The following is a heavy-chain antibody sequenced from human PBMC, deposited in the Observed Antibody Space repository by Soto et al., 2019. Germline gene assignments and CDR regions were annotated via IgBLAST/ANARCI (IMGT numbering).Heavy chain of an antibody. CDR1: GGTFSSYA. J-gene: IGHJ4*02. CDR2: IIPIFGTA. CDR3: ARYQRKWGSSSHFDY. V-gene: IGHV1-69*01. D-gene: IGHD6-6*01. Sequence: QVQLVQSGAEVKKPGSSVKVSCKASGGTFSSYAISWVRQAPGQGLEWMGGIIPIFGTANYAQKFQGRVTITADESTTTAYMELSSMRSEDTAVYYWARYQRKWGSSSHFDYWGQGTLVTVSS.